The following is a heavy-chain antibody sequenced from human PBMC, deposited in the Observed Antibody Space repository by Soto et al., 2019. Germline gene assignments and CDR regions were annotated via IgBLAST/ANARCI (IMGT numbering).Heavy chain of an antibody. Sequence: GGSLRLSCAAPGLSFRNYAMSWVRQAPGKGLEWISTLTGSSSNIYYADSVKGRFAISRDNSRNTLYLQMNSLTAEDTAVYYCANGRATYGLLTHDYWGQGTLVTVSS. J-gene: IGHJ4*02. D-gene: IGHD3-10*01. CDR2: LTGSSSNI. CDR1: GLSFRNYA. CDR3: ANGRATYGLLTHDY. V-gene: IGHV3-23*01.